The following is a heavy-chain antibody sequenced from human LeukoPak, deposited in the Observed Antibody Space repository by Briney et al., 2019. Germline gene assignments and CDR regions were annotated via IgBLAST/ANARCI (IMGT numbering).Heavy chain of an antibody. J-gene: IGHJ4*02. CDR2: ISAYNGST. Sequence: ASVKVSCKASGYTFTSYGISWVRQAPGQGLEWMGWISAYNGSTNYAQKLQGRVTMTTDTSTSTAYMELRSLRSDDTAVYYCARGDCSSTSCYGGLDYWGQGTLVTVSS. CDR1: GYTFTSYG. CDR3: ARGDCSSTSCYGGLDY. V-gene: IGHV1-18*04. D-gene: IGHD2-2*01.